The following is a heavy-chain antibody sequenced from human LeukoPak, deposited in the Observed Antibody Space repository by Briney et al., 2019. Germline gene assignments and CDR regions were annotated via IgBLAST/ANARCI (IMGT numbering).Heavy chain of an antibody. CDR2: IYYSGST. CDR1: GGSISSSSYY. Sequence: SXXLSLTCTVSGGSISSSSYYWGWIRQPPGKGLEWIGSIYYSGSTYYNPSLKSRVTISVDTSKNHFSLKLSSVTAADTAVYYCASRITIFERGPAAPFDPWGQGTLVTVSS. V-gene: IGHV4-39*01. J-gene: IGHJ5*02. D-gene: IGHD3-9*01. CDR3: ASRITIFERGPAAPFDP.